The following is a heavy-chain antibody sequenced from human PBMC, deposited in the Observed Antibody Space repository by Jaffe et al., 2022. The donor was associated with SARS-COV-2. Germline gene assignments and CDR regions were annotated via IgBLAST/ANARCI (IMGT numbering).Heavy chain of an antibody. V-gene: IGHV3-33*01. Sequence: QVQLVESGGGVVQPGRSLRLSCAASGFTFSSYGMHWVRQAPGKGLEWVAVIWYDGSNKYYADSVKGRFTISRDNSKNTLYLQMNSLRAEDTAVYYCARDLIVRSLRYYYYGMDVWGQGTTVTVSS. CDR1: GFTFSSYG. J-gene: IGHJ6*02. CDR3: ARDLIVRSLRYYYYGMDV. CDR2: IWYDGSNK. D-gene: IGHD2-8*01.